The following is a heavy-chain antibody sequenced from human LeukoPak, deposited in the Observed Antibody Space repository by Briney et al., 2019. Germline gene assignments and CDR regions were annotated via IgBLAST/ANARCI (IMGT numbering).Heavy chain of an antibody. CDR1: GFTFDDYA. V-gene: IGHV3-9*01. Sequence: GGSLRLSCAASGFTFDDYAMHWVRQAPGKGLEWVSGISWNSGSIGYADSVKGRFTISRDNSKNTLYLQMNSLRAEDTAVYYCASPLFSGYSGYDHWGQGTLVTVSS. D-gene: IGHD5-12*01. CDR3: ASPLFSGYSGYDH. CDR2: ISWNSGSI. J-gene: IGHJ4*02.